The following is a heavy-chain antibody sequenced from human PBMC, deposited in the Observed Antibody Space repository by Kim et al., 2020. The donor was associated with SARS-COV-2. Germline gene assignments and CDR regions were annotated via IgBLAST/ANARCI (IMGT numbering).Heavy chain of an antibody. CDR1: GFTFDDYA. J-gene: IGHJ4*01. V-gene: IGHV3-9*01. CDR2: ISWNSGSI. D-gene: IGHD3-10*01. CDR3: AKDNMGGYGSGSPSYDY. Sequence: GGSLRLSCAASGFTFDDYAMHWVRQAPGKGLEWVSGISWNSGSIGYADSVKGRFTISRDNAKNSLYLQMNSLRAEDTALYYCAKDNMGGYGSGSPSYDY.